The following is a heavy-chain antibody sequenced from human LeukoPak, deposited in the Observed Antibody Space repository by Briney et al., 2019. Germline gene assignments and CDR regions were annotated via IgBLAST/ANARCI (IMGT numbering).Heavy chain of an antibody. CDR1: GFTFSSYA. Sequence: PGGCLRLSCAASGFTFSSYAMSWGRQAPGKGLEWVSAISGSGGSRYYADSVKGRVTISRDNSKNTLYLQMNSLRADDTAVYYCAKGGRSSGWYFLFDLWARGTVLTVSS. J-gene: IGHJ5*02. CDR2: ISGSGGSR. V-gene: IGHV3-23*01. CDR3: AKGGRSSGWYFLFDL. D-gene: IGHD6-19*01.